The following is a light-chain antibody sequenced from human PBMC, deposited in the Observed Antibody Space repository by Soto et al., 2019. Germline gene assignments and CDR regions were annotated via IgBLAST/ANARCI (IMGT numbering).Light chain of an antibody. CDR1: QSVSTSY. J-gene: IGKJ1*01. CDR2: DAF. CDR3: QQYKT. Sequence: EIVLTQSPDTLSLSPGERATLSRRASQSVSTSYVAWYQQKFGQAPRLLIYDAFSRATGIPDRFSASGSGTDFTLTISRLEPEDFAVYYCQQYKTFGQGTKVDIK. V-gene: IGKV3-20*01.